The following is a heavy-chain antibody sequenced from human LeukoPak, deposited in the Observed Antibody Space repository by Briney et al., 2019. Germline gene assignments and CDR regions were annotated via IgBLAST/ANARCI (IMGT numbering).Heavy chain of an antibody. CDR1: GFTFSNFG. J-gene: IGHJ5*02. D-gene: IGHD6-19*01. CDR2: IWYDGTKT. V-gene: IGHV3-33*06. CDR3: AKDGSGPYGSLFDP. Sequence: GRSLRLSCAASGFTFSNFGMHWVRQAPGKGLEWVAVIWYDGTKTHYVDSVKGRFTISRDNSKSTLYLRMDSLRVEDTAVYYCAKDGSGPYGSLFDPWGQGTLVIVSS.